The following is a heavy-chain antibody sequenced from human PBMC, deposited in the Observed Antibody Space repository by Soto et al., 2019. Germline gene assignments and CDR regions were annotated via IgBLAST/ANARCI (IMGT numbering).Heavy chain of an antibody. D-gene: IGHD1-20*01. CDR3: ARDSELKITGSSYYYGMDV. V-gene: IGHV1-69*06. J-gene: IGHJ6*02. CDR1: GGTFSSYA. Sequence: GASVKVSCKASGGTFSSYAISWVRQAPGQGLEWMGGIIPIFGTANYAQKFQGRVTITADKSTSTAYMELSSLRSEDTAVYYCARDSELKITGSSYYYGMDVWGQGITVTVSS. CDR2: IIPIFGTA.